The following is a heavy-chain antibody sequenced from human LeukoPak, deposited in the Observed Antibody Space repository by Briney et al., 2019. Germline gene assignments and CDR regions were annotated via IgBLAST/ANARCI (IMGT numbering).Heavy chain of an antibody. V-gene: IGHV3-48*03. CDR2: ISSSGNTI. J-gene: IGHJ4*02. CDR3: VLIRGLISFGY. Sequence: PGGSLRLSCAASGFTFSRYEMNWVRQAPGKGLEWVSYISSSGNTIYYAASVKGRFTISRDNAKNSLYLQMNSLRAEDTAVYYCVLIRGLISFGYWGQGTLVTVSS. CDR1: GFTFSRYE. D-gene: IGHD3-10*01.